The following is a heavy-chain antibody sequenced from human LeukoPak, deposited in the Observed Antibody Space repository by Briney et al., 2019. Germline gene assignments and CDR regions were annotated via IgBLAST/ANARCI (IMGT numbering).Heavy chain of an antibody. CDR2: ISDSGGRT. CDR1: GNTLSNYG. CDR3: AKRGVVIRVILVGFHKEAYYFDS. D-gene: IGHD3-22*01. J-gene: IGHJ4*02. V-gene: IGHV3-23*01. Sequence: GGSLRLSRVVSGNTLSNYGMSWVRQAPGNGPELVASISDSGGRTNYADSVKGRFTISRDSPKNTLYLQMNSLRVEDTAVYFCAKRGVVIRVILVGFHKEAYYFDSWGQGALVTVSS.